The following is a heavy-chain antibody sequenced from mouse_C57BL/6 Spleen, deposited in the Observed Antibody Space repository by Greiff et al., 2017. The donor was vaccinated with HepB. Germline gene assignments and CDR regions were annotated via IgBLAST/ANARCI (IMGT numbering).Heavy chain of an antibody. Sequence: QVQLKQPGAELVRPGSSVKLSCKASGYTFTSYWMHWVKQRPIQGLEWIGNIDPSDSETHYNQKFKDKATLTVDKSSSTAYMQLSSLTSEDSAVYYGAREGDYDPRYFDVWGTGTTVTVSS. CDR2: IDPSDSET. CDR1: GYTFTSYW. V-gene: IGHV1-52*01. J-gene: IGHJ1*03. CDR3: AREGDYDPRYFDV. D-gene: IGHD2-4*01.